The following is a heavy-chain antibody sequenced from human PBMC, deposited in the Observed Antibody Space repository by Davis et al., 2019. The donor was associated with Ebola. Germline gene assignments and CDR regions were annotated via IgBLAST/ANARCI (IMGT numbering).Heavy chain of an antibody. CDR3: ARHMTTVVSWYFDL. CDR1: GGSFSDYY. Sequence: SETLSLTCAVYGGSFSDYYWSWIRQPPGKGLEWIGENKHSGSANYNPSLKSRVTISVDRSKNQFSLKLSSVTAADTAVYYCARHMTTVVSWYFDLWGRGTLVTVSS. V-gene: IGHV4-34*01. D-gene: IGHD4-23*01. J-gene: IGHJ2*01. CDR2: NKHSGSA.